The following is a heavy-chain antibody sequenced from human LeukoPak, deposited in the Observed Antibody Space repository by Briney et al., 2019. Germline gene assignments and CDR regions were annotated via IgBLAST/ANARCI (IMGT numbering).Heavy chain of an antibody. CDR3: ARDVFHGSGSPYFDS. J-gene: IGHJ4*02. D-gene: IGHD3-10*01. V-gene: IGHV3-7*01. CDR2: IKQDGSEK. CDR1: GFTFSNYW. Sequence: GGSLRLSCVASGFTFSNYWMSWVRQAPGKVLEWVANIKQDGSEKYYVDSVKGRFTISRDNAKKSLYLQMNSLRAEDTAVYYCARDVFHGSGSPYFDSWGQGTLVTVSS.